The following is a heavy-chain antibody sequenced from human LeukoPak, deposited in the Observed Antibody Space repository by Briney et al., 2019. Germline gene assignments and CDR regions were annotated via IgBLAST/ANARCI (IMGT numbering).Heavy chain of an antibody. V-gene: IGHV3-23*01. CDR2: INGSGVIT. CDR3: GKDSSQGGDYFDS. Sequence: PGGSLRLSCAASEFTFRKYAMNWVRQAPGKGLEWVSCINGSGVITFYADSVKGRFTISRDNSKNTLYLQMNVLRAEGTAIYYCGKDSSQGGDYFDSWGQGTLVTVSS. CDR1: EFTFRKYA. J-gene: IGHJ4*02. D-gene: IGHD3-16*01.